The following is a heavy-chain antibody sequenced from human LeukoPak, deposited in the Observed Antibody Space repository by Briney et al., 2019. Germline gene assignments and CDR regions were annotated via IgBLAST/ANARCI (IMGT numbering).Heavy chain of an antibody. V-gene: IGHV3-23*01. CDR3: AKGGITMIVVVIQLFDY. D-gene: IGHD3-22*01. CDR1: GFTFSSYA. CDR2: ISGSGGST. Sequence: GGSLRFSYAASGFTFSSYAMSWGRQAPGKVLEWVSAISGSGGSTYYADSVKGRFAISRDSSKNTLYLQMMRLRDEDTDVYYCAKGGITMIVVVIQLFDYWGQGTMVTVSS. J-gene: IGHJ4*02.